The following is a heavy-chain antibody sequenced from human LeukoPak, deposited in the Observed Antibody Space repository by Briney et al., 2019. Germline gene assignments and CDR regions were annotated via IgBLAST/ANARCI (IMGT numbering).Heavy chain of an antibody. Sequence: PSQTLSRTCTVYGGSSSSGSYFWSWIRQPAGRGLEWIARIYTSGRTTTNPSLKSRVTISGDTSKNQFSLKLSSVTAADTAVYYCARDLVAVAGTEYYFDYWGQGTLVTVSS. CDR2: IYTSGRT. V-gene: IGHV4-61*02. J-gene: IGHJ4*02. CDR3: ARDLVAVAGTEYYFDY. CDR1: GGSSSSGSYF. D-gene: IGHD6-19*01.